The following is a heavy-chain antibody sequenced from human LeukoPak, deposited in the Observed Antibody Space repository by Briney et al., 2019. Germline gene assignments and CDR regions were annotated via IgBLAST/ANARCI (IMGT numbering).Heavy chain of an antibody. CDR1: GFTFSSYG. CDR2: ISGSGGST. CDR3: AKFLSGSGNTDY. Sequence: PGGSLRLSCAASGFTFSSYGMHWVRQAPGKGLEWVSAISGSGGSTYYADSVRGRFTISRDNSENTLYLQMNSLRTDDTAVYYCAKFLSGSGNTDYWGQGTLVTVSS. V-gene: IGHV3-23*01. D-gene: IGHD3-10*01. J-gene: IGHJ4*02.